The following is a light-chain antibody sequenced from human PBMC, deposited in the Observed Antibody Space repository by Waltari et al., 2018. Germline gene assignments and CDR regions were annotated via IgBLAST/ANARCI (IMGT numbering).Light chain of an antibody. CDR2: GAS. J-gene: IGKJ2*03. V-gene: IGKV1-27*01. Sequence: DIQMTQSPPSLSASVGDRVPISCRASHGISSFLAWYQQKPGKAPALLISGASSLQSGVPSRFSGSGSGTDFTLTISSLQPEDVATYYCQSYNVAPYSFGQGTKLEI. CDR3: QSYNVAPYS. CDR1: HGISSF.